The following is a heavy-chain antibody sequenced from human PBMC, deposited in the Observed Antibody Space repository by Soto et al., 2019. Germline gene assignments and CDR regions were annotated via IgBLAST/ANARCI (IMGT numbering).Heavy chain of an antibody. V-gene: IGHV1-8*01. J-gene: IGHJ4*02. D-gene: IGHD2-21*02. Sequence: QVQLVQSGAEVRQPGASVKVSGKTSGYTFTDLDINWVRQATGQGLEWMGWMHPTSGDTGYAQNFQGRVTMTRDISISTAYMELNSLRYEDTAFYYCARGVTAGVDHWGQGTLVPVSS. CDR3: ARGVTAGVDH. CDR1: GYTFTDLD. CDR2: MHPTSGDT.